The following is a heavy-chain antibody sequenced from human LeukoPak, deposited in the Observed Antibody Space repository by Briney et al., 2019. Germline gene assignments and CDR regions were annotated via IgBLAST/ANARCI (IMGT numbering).Heavy chain of an antibody. CDR3: AKTMVRTAILLSLPSYYYGLDV. D-gene: IGHD3-10*01. V-gene: IGHV3-30*18. J-gene: IGHJ6*04. CDR2: VSYDGGNR. Sequence: GRSLRLSCAASGFSFSAYDMHWVRQAPGKGLEWVAVVSYDGGNRYHADSVKGRFTISGDNSKNTLYLQVNNLTTEDTAVCFCAKTMVRTAILLSLPSYYYGLDVWGTGTTVTVSS. CDR1: GFSFSAYD.